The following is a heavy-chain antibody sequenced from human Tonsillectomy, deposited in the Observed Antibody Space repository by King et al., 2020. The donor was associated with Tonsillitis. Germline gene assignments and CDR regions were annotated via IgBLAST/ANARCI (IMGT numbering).Heavy chain of an antibody. CDR1: GFTVSNDY. D-gene: IGHD2-2*01. CDR3: GGAPPRYCTSTTCYWYFDL. CDR2: IYDGGTT. J-gene: IGHJ2*01. V-gene: IGHV3-53*04. Sequence: VQLVESGGGLVQPGGSLRLSCAASGFTVSNDYMTWVRQAPGKGLEWVSAIYDGGTTYYADSVKGRFTISRHSSENTLYLQMNSLRTEDTAVYYCGGAPPRYCTSTTCYWYFDLWGRGTLVTVSS.